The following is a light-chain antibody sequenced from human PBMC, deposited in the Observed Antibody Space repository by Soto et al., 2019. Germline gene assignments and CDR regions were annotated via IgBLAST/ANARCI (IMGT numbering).Light chain of an antibody. J-gene: IGKJ4*01. CDR2: GAS. V-gene: IGKV3-15*01. CDR1: QSVSSN. CDR3: QQYNNWPPLT. Sequence: EIVMTQSPATLSVSPGERATLSCRASQSVSSNLAWYQQKPGQDPRLLISGASTRAIGIPARFSGSGSGTEFTLTISSLQFEDFAVYYCQQYNNWPPLTFGGGTKVEIK.